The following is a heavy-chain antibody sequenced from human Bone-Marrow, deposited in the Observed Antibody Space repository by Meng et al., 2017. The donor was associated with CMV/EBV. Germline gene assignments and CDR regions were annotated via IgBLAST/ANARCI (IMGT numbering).Heavy chain of an antibody. CDR3: AGGAVPKGMDV. D-gene: IGHD6-19*01. J-gene: IGHJ6*02. V-gene: IGHV4-61*01. Sequence: SETLSLTCTVSGGSVSSGSYYWSWIRQPPGKGLEWIGYIYYSGSTNYNPALKSRVTISVDTSKNQFSLKLSSVTAADTAVYYCAGGAVPKGMDVWGQGTTVTVSS. CDR1: GGSVSSGSYY. CDR2: IYYSGST.